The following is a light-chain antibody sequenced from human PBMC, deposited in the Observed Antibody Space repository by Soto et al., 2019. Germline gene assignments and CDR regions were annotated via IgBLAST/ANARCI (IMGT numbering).Light chain of an antibody. CDR2: DVS. CDR1: SSDVGGYNY. V-gene: IGLV2-14*03. Sequence: ALTRPVSVTRVHLGGIRITYTSNSSDVGGYNYVSWYQHHPGKAPKLMIYDVSNRPSGVSNRFSGSKSGNTASLTISGLQSEDEADYYCCSYTTSNTRQRVFGTVTKVTV. CDR3: CSYTTSNTRQRV. J-gene: IGLJ1*01.